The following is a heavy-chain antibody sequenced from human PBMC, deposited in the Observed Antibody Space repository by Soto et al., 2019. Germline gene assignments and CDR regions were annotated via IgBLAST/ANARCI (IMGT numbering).Heavy chain of an antibody. J-gene: IGHJ4*02. Sequence: PGGSLRLSCAASGFTFSSYAMHWVRQAPGKGLEWVAVISYDGSNKYHADSVKGRFTISRDNSKNTLYLQMNSLRAEDTAVYYCISFYPPDYWGQGTLVTVSS. CDR2: ISYDGSNK. CDR3: ISFYPPDY. V-gene: IGHV3-30-3*01. CDR1: GFTFSSYA.